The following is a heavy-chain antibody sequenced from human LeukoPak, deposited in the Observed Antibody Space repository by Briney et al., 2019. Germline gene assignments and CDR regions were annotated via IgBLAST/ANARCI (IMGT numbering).Heavy chain of an antibody. V-gene: IGHV4-31*03. CDR2: IYYSGST. J-gene: IGHJ4*02. CDR3: ARDRGPEYGDYGGPFDN. Sequence: SETLSLTCTVSGGSISSGGYYWSWIRQHPGKGLEWIGYIYYSGSTYYNTALKSRVAISVDTSKNQFSLKLSSVTAADTAVYYCARDRGPEYGDYGGPFDNWGQGTLVTVSS. CDR1: GGSISSGGYY. D-gene: IGHD4-17*01.